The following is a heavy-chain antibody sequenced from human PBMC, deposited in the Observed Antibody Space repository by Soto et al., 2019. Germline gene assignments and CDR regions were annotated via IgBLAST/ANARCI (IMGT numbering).Heavy chain of an antibody. CDR1: GFTFSDSY. Sequence: SGVSLRLSCAASGFTFSDSYMSWIRQAPGKGLEWISYITFSGNTVYYADSLKGRFTISRDNAKNSLYLQMNRLRAEDTAVYYCARVSWREKYGMDVWGKGTTVTVS. V-gene: IGHV3-11*01. CDR2: ITFSGNTV. CDR3: ARVSWREKYGMDV. J-gene: IGHJ6*04.